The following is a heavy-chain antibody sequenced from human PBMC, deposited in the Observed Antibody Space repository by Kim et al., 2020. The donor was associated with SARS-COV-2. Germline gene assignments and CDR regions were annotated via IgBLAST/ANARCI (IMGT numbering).Heavy chain of an antibody. J-gene: IGHJ6*02. V-gene: IGHV3-23*01. Sequence: GSGGGTTKYADSVKGRLTISRDNAKNTLYLQMNSLRAEDTAVYYCAKLSPHWGQGTTVTVSS. CDR3: AKLSPH. CDR2: GSGGGTT.